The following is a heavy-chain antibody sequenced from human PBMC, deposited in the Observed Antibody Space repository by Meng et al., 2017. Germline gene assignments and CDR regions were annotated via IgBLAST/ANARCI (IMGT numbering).Heavy chain of an antibody. Sequence: VQTWVELNKPGASVKVSSKASGDPFTRYAMNWVRQAPGQGLEWMGWINTNTGNPTYAQGFTGRFVFSLDTSVSTAYLQISSLKAEDTAVYYCAREPYGYFTDYWGQGTLVTVSS. J-gene: IGHJ4*02. V-gene: IGHV7-4-1*02. CDR2: INTNTGNP. D-gene: IGHD5-18*01. CDR1: GDPFTRYA. CDR3: AREPYGYFTDY.